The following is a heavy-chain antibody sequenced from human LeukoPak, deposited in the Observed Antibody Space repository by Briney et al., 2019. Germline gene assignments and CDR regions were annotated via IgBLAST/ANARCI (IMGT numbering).Heavy chain of an antibody. CDR2: IKQDGSEK. J-gene: IGHJ4*02. CDR1: GFSFSSYG. D-gene: IGHD3-10*01. CDR3: AKGFVRFGESMIDY. Sequence: GGSLRLSCAASGFSFSSYGMSWVRQAPGKGLEWVANIKQDGSEKNYVDSVKGRLTISRDNAKNSLYLQMNSLRAEDTALYYCAKGFVRFGESMIDYWGQGTLVTVSS. V-gene: IGHV3-7*03.